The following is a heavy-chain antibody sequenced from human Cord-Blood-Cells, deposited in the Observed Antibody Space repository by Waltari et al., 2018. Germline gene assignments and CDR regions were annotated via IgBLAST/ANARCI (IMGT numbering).Heavy chain of an antibody. V-gene: IGHV3-30*18. CDR3: AKEVVPAALYNWFDP. Sequence: QVQLVESGGGVVQPGRSLRLSCAAPGFTFSSDGMHWVRQPPGKGLEWVAVISYDGSNKYYAGSVKGRFTISRDNSKNTLYLQMNSLRAEDTAVYYCAKEVVPAALYNWFDPWGQGTLVTVSS. D-gene: IGHD2-2*01. CDR1: GFTFSSDG. CDR2: ISYDGSNK. J-gene: IGHJ5*02.